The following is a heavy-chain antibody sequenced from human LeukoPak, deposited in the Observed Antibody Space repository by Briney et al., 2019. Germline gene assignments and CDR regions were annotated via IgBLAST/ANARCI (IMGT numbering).Heavy chain of an antibody. V-gene: IGHV3-23*01. CDR2: ISGSGGST. Sequence: GGSLRLSCAASGFTFSSYAMSWVRQAPGKGLEWVSAISGSGGSTYYADSVKGRFTISRDNSKNTLYLQMNSLRAEDTAVYYCAKVSSYYYYYYMDVWGKGTTVTVSS. CDR3: AKVSSYYYYYYMDV. J-gene: IGHJ6*03. CDR1: GFTFSSYA.